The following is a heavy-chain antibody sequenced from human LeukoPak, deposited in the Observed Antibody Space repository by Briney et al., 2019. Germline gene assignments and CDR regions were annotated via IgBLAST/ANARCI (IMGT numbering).Heavy chain of an antibody. CDR2: IYPGDSDT. CDR1: GYSFTSYW. CDR3: ARGDLLTGATTPFDY. D-gene: IGHD3/OR15-3a*01. V-gene: IGHV5-51*01. Sequence: GESLKISCKGSGYSFTSYWIGWVRQMPGKGLEWMGIIYPGDSDTRYSPSFQGQVTISADKSISTAYLQWSSLKASDTAMYYCARGDLLTGATTPFDYRGQGTLVTVSS. J-gene: IGHJ4*02.